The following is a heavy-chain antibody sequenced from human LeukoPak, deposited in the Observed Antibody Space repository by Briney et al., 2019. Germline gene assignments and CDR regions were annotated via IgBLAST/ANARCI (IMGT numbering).Heavy chain of an antibody. CDR2: IYYSGST. D-gene: IGHD3-3*01. CDR3: AREGNRYYDFWSGYYPGGWFDP. J-gene: IGHJ5*02. V-gene: IGHV4-61*01. Sequence: SETLSLTCTVSGGSVSGGSYYWSWIRQPPGKGLEWIGYIYYSGSTNYNPSLKSRVTISVDTSKNQFSLKLSSVTAADTAVYYCAREGNRYYDFWSGYYPGGWFDPWGQGTLVTVSS. CDR1: GGSVSGGSYY.